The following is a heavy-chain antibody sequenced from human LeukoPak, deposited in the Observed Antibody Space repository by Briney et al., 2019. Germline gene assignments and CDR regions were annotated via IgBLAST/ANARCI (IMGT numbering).Heavy chain of an antibody. D-gene: IGHD5-24*01. J-gene: IGHJ4*02. V-gene: IGHV3-23*01. CDR2: ISGSGGST. CDR3: AKVGDGYNSIDY. Sequence: GGSLRLSCAASGFTFSSYAMNWVRQAPGKGLEWVSAISGSGGSTYYADYVKGRFTITRDNSKNTLYLQLNSLRSEDTAGYYCAKVGDGYNSIDYWGEGTLVTVSS. CDR1: GFTFSSYA.